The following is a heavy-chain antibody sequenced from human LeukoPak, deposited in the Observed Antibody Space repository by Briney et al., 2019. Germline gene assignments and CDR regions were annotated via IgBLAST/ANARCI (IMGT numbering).Heavy chain of an antibody. CDR2: IYYSGST. V-gene: IGHV4-59*12. J-gene: IGHJ4*02. CDR1: GGSISSNY. CDR3: ARDSRDGYNHD. D-gene: IGHD5-24*01. Sequence: SETLSLTCTVSGGSISSNYWSWIRQPPGKGLEWIGHIYYSGSTNYNPSLKSRVTISVDTSKNQFSLKLSSVTAADTAVYYCARDSRDGYNHDWGQGTLVTVSS.